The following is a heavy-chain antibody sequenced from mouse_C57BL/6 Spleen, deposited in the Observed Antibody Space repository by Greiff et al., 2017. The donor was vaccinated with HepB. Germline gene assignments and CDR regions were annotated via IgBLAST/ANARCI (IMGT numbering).Heavy chain of an antibody. Sequence: VKLVESGAELVKPGASVKISCKASGYAFSSYWMNWVKQRPGKGLEWIGQIYPGDGDTNYNGKFKGKATLTADKSSSTAYMQLSSLTSEDSAVYFCARALTRGYFDVWGTGTTVTVSS. J-gene: IGHJ1*03. V-gene: IGHV1-80*01. CDR2: IYPGDGDT. CDR1: GYAFSSYW. CDR3: ARALTRGYFDV.